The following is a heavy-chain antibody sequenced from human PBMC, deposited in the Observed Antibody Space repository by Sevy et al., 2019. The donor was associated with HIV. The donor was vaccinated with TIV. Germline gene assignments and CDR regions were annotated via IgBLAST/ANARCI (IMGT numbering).Heavy chain of an antibody. CDR3: AKDLHPPGPVRGTNFDY. CDR2: ISYEGSNI. J-gene: IGHJ4*02. D-gene: IGHD1-1*01. Sequence: GGSLRLSCAASALTFTRYAFHWVRQAPGKGPEWLGVISYEGSNIYYVNSVKGRFTISRDNSKNTLYLQMNDMRTEDTAVYYCAKDLHPPGPVRGTNFDYWGRGTLVTVSS. CDR1: ALTFTRYA. V-gene: IGHV3-30*18.